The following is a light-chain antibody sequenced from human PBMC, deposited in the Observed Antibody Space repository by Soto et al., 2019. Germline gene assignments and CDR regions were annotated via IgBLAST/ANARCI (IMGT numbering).Light chain of an antibody. CDR1: QRVASRN. CDR3: QHFGNSLWT. V-gene: IGKV3-20*01. Sequence: EIVLTQSPGTLSLSPGERATLSCRASQRVASRNLAWYQQKSGQAPRLLIYGASSRAIHTPDRFSGSGSGTDFTLTISGLDPEDFAVYYCQHFGNSLWTFGQGTKVDIK. J-gene: IGKJ1*01. CDR2: GAS.